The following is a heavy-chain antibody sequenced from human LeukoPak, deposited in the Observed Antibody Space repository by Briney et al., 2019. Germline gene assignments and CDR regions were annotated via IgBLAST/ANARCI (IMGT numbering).Heavy chain of an antibody. CDR2: IYYSGST. D-gene: IGHD1-26*01. V-gene: IGHV4-39*07. Sequence: SETLSLTCTVSGDSIISHTYYWGWIRQPPGKGLEWMGSIYYSGSTYYNVPLMSRVAISVDTSKNHFSLKLSSVTAADTAVYYCAREGGSNYFDYWGQGTLVTVSS. J-gene: IGHJ4*02. CDR3: AREGGSNYFDY. CDR1: GDSIISHTYY.